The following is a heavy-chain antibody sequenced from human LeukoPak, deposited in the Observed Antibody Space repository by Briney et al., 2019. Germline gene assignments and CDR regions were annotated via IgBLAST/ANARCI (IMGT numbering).Heavy chain of an antibody. D-gene: IGHD3-22*01. Sequence: PSETLSLTCAVYGGSFSGYYWSWIRQPPGKGLEWIGEINHSGSTNYNPSLKSRVTISVDTSKNQFSLKLSSVTAADTAVCYCARRGVYYDSSGYHYYFDYWGQGTLVTVSS. CDR1: GGSFSGYY. CDR3: ARRGVYYDSSGYHYYFDY. CDR2: INHSGST. V-gene: IGHV4-34*01. J-gene: IGHJ4*02.